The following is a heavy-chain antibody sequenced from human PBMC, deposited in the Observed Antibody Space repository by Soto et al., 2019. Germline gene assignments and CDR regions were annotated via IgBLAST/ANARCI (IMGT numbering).Heavy chain of an antibody. J-gene: IGHJ3*02. CDR1: GGSISSSSYY. CDR3: ARHRALATIYDAFDI. CDR2: IYYSGST. Sequence: KTSETLSLTCTVSGGSISSSSYYWGWIRQPPGKGLERIGSIYYSGSTYYNPSLKSRVTISVDTSKNQFSLKLSSVTAADTAVYYCARHRALATIYDAFDIWGQGTMVTVSS. D-gene: IGHD5-12*01. V-gene: IGHV4-39*01.